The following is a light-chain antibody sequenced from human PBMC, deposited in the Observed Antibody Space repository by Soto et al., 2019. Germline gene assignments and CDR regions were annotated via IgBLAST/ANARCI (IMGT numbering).Light chain of an antibody. Sequence: DIQMTQSPSSLSASVGDRITITCRASQSISSYLNWYQQKPGKAPKLLIYAASSLQSGVPSRFSGSGSGTEFTLTINSLQPEDFATYYCQQSYRTPPWTFGQGTKVDIK. V-gene: IGKV1-39*01. CDR3: QQSYRTPPWT. CDR2: AAS. CDR1: QSISSY. J-gene: IGKJ1*01.